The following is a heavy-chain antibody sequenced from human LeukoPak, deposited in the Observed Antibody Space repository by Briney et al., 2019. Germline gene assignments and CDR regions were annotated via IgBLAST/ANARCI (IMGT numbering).Heavy chain of an antibody. D-gene: IGHD6-19*01. J-gene: IGHJ4*02. CDR1: GFPFSSHW. V-gene: IGHV3-7*01. CDR2: INQDGSEE. CDR3: ASGGGWVFFN. Sequence: GGSLRLSCAASGFPFSSHWVSCFRQSPGKGLEWVAHINQDGSEEYYVDSVKGRFTISRDNARNSQFLQMNSLRTEDTAVYYCASGGGWVFFNWGQGTLVTVSS.